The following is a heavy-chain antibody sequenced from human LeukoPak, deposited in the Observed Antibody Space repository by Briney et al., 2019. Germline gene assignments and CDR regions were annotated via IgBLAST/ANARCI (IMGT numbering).Heavy chain of an antibody. Sequence: ASETLSLTRTVSGGFISSYYWSWIRQPPGKGLEWIGYIYYSGSTNYNPSLKSRVTISVDTSKNQFSLKLSSVTAADTAVYYCARANGDYNYYYGMDVWGQGTTVTVSS. D-gene: IGHD4-17*01. CDR3: ARANGDYNYYYGMDV. J-gene: IGHJ6*02. CDR1: GGFISSYY. CDR2: IYYSGST. V-gene: IGHV4-59*01.